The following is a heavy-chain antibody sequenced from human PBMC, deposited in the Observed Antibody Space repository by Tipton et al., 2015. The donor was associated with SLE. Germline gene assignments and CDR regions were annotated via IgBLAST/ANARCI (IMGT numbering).Heavy chain of an antibody. CDR1: GGSISSSSYY. Sequence: TLSLTCTVSGGSISSSSYYWGWIRQPPGKGLEWIGSIYYSGSTYYNPSLKSRVTVSVETSKNEVSLKLNSVTASDTAVYYCVSGVGNTGRFHYWGQGALVTVSS. V-gene: IGHV4-39*07. D-gene: IGHD1-14*01. CDR3: VSGVGNTGRFHY. J-gene: IGHJ4*02. CDR2: IYYSGST.